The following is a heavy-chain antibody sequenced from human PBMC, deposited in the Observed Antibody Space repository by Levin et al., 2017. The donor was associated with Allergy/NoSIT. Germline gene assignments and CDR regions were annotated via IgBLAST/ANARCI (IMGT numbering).Heavy chain of an antibody. V-gene: IGHV2-70*01. J-gene: IGHJ6*02. CDR1: GFSLSTSGMC. D-gene: IGHD6-13*01. Sequence: SGPTLVKPTQTLTLTCTFSGFSLSTSGMCVSWIRQPPGKALEWLALIDWDDDKYYSTSLKTRLTISKDTSKNQVVLTMTNMDPVDTATYYCARIHGDFIAAAGTGHYYDGMDVWGQGTTVTVSS. CDR2: IDWDDDK. CDR3: ARIHGDFIAAAGTGHYYDGMDV.